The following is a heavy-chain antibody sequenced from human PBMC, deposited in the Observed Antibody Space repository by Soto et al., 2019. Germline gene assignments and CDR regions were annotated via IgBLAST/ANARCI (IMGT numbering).Heavy chain of an antibody. Sequence: SETLSLTCAVSGDSVTSNVWWSWVRQPPGKGLEWIGEAYHNGLTDYNPSLKSRVTMSVDTSKNEFSLKLTSLTAADTAIYYCARDAAVPGESDRFDYWGQGILVTVSS. CDR3: ARDAAVPGESDRFDY. CDR2: AYHNGLT. D-gene: IGHD6-19*01. J-gene: IGHJ4*02. CDR1: GDSVTSNVW. V-gene: IGHV4-4*02.